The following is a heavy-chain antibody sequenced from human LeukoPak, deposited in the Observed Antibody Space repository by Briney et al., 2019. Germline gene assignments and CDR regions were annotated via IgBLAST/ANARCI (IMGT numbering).Heavy chain of an antibody. Sequence: PGGSLRLSCAASGFIFTNYFMSWVRQAPGKGLEWVASIKHDGNEKYYVDSVRGRFTISRDNTMNSLYLQMSSLRAEDTAVYYCATDRGWRTSGYYLYYFEYWGQGTLVTYSS. D-gene: IGHD3-3*01. CDR1: GFIFTNYF. J-gene: IGHJ4*02. V-gene: IGHV3-7*01. CDR3: ATDRGWRTSGYYLYYFEY. CDR2: IKHDGNEK.